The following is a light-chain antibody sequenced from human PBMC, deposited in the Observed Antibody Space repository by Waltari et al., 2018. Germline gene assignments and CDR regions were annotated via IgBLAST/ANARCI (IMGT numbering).Light chain of an antibody. CDR1: QSVSSNF. CDR3: QQYGRSPLT. CDR2: GAS. J-gene: IGKJ4*01. Sequence: ELVLTQSPGTLSWSPVDGATLSCRASQSVSSNFLAWYQQKPGQAPRLLIYGASSRATGIPDKFSGSGSGTDFTLTINRLEPEDFAVYYCQQYGRSPLTFGGGTKVEIK. V-gene: IGKV3-20*01.